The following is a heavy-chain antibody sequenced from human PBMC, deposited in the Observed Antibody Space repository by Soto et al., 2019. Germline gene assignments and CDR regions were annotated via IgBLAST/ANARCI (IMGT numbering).Heavy chain of an antibody. CDR1: GFTFSSYG. D-gene: IGHD3-9*01. V-gene: IGHV3-33*01. CDR3: ARDRGARGFDWLPLDY. Sequence: GGSLRLSCAASGFTFSSYGMHWVRQAPGKGLEWVAVIWYDGSNKYYADSAKGRFTISRDNSKNTLYLQMNSLRAEDTAVYYCARDRGARGFDWLPLDYWGQGTLVTVSS. J-gene: IGHJ4*02. CDR2: IWYDGSNK.